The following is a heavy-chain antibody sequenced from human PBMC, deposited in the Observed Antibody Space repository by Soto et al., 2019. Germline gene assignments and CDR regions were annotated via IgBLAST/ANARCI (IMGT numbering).Heavy chain of an antibody. J-gene: IGHJ4*02. V-gene: IGHV3-30*18. Sequence: QVQLVESGGGMVQPGRSLRLSCAASGFTFSSYGMHWVRQAPGKGLEWVAVISYDGSNKYYANSVKGRFTISRDNSKNTLYLQMNSLRAEDTAVYYCAKDLNPYNSNDLSVDYWGQGTLVTVSS. CDR3: AKDLNPYNSNDLSVDY. D-gene: IGHD1-1*01. CDR2: ISYDGSNK. CDR1: GFTFSSYG.